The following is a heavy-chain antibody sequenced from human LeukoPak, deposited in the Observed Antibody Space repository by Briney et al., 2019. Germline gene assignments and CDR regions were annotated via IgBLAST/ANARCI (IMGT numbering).Heavy chain of an antibody. CDR1: GFTFSSYE. Sequence: PGGSLRLSCAASGFTFSSYEMNWVRQAPGKGLEWVSYISSSGSTIYYADSVKGRFTISRDNAKNSLYLQMNSLRAADTAVYYCARDRSYGDYRRYFDYWGRGTLVTVSS. D-gene: IGHD4-17*01. V-gene: IGHV3-48*03. CDR3: ARDRSYGDYRRYFDY. J-gene: IGHJ4*02. CDR2: ISSSGSTI.